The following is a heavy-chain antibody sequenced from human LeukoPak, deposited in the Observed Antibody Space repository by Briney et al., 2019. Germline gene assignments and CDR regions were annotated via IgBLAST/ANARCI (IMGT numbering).Heavy chain of an antibody. CDR1: GYTFSSYE. CDR2: ISSSGSTI. J-gene: IGHJ6*02. D-gene: IGHD2-2*02. V-gene: IGHV3-48*03. Sequence: GGSLRLSCAASGYTFSSYEMNWVRQAPGKGLEWVSYISSSGSTIYYADSVKGRFTISRDNAKNSLYLQMNSLRAEDTAVYYCARFIPDYYYGMDVWGQGTTVTVSS. CDR3: ARFIPDYYYGMDV.